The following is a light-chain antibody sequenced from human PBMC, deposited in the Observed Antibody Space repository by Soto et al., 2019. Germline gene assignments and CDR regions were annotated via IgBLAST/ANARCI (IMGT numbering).Light chain of an antibody. J-gene: IGKJ2*01. CDR1: QSVSLNY. CDR3: QQYGSPPYT. Sequence: EIVLTQSPGTLSLSPGERATLSCRASQSVSLNYLAWYQQKPGQAPRLLIYGASRRAAGIPDRFSGSGSGTDFTLTISRLEPEDFAVFFCQQYGSPPYTFGQGTKLELK. V-gene: IGKV3-20*01. CDR2: GAS.